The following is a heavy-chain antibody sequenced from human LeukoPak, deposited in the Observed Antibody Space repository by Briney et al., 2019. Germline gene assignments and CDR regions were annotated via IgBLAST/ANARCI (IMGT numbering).Heavy chain of an antibody. CDR1: GFTVSSNY. J-gene: IGHJ3*02. D-gene: IGHD4-23*01. CDR3: ARDNYGGNSEYAFDI. Sequence: GGSLRLSCAASGFTVSSNYMSWVRQAPGKGLEWVSVIYSGGSTYYADSVKGRFTISRDNSKNTLYLQMNSLRAEDTAVYYCARDNYGGNSEYAFDIWGQGTMVTVSS. V-gene: IGHV3-66*02. CDR2: IYSGGST.